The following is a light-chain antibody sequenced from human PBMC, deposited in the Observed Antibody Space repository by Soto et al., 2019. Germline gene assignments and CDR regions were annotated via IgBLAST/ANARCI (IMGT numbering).Light chain of an antibody. V-gene: IGKV3-15*01. CDR1: QTVSSRF. CDR3: QQYNNWWT. Sequence: EIVLTQSPGTLSLSPGERATLSFSASQTVSSRFLAWYQQKPGQAPRLLIYGASTRATGIPARFSGSGSGTEFTLTINSLQSEDFAVYYCQQYNNWWTFGQGTKVDIK. J-gene: IGKJ1*01. CDR2: GAS.